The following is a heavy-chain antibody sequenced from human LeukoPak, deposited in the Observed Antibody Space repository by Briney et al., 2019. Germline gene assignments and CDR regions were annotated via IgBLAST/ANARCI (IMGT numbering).Heavy chain of an antibody. D-gene: IGHD6-13*01. CDR1: GFTFSSYA. J-gene: IGHJ4*02. CDR3: ARALRYSSPFDY. V-gene: IGHV3-74*01. Sequence: PGGSLRLSCAASGFTFSSYAMSWVRQAPGKGLVWVSRINSDGSSTSYADSVKGRFTISRDNAKNTLYLQMNSLRAEDTAVYYCARALRYSSPFDYWGQGTLVTVSS. CDR2: INSDGSST.